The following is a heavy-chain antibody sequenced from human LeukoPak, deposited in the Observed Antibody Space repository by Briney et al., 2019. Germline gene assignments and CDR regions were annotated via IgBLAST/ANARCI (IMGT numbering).Heavy chain of an antibody. CDR1: GFPFSSYA. CDR2: LSGSGDDT. Sequence: GGSLNLPGDTSGFPFSSYAMSWVRQAPGKGLEWVSGLSGSGDDTDYADSAKGRFTISRDNSKNTVYLQMNSLRAEDTAVYYSAFQRGGDVYNSFDYWGQGTLVTVSS. D-gene: IGHD3-16*01. J-gene: IGHJ4*02. CDR3: AFQRGGDVYNSFDY. V-gene: IGHV3-23*01.